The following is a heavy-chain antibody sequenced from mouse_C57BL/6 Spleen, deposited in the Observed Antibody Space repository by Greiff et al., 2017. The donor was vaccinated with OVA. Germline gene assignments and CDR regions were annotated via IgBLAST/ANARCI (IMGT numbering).Heavy chain of an antibody. Sequence: QVQLKESGAELVKPGASVKISCKASGYAFSSYWMNWVKQRPGKGLEWIGQIYPGDGDTNYNGKFKGKATLTADKSSSTAYMQLSSLTSEDSAVYFCARGGDYYGSSLPFDYWGQGTTLTVSS. D-gene: IGHD1-1*01. J-gene: IGHJ2*01. CDR3: ARGGDYYGSSLPFDY. CDR2: IYPGDGDT. CDR1: GYAFSSYW. V-gene: IGHV1-80*01.